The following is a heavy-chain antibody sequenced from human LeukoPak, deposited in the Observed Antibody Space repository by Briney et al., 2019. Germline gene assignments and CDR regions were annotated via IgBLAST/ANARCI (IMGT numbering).Heavy chain of an antibody. CDR3: ARDRYYCSSTSCYENWFDP. CDR1: GGSISSDSYY. CDR2: IFYSGST. V-gene: IGHV4-39*07. J-gene: IGHJ5*02. Sequence: SETLSLTCTVSGGSISSDSYYWGWIRQPPGKGLEWIGSIFYSGSTYYNPFLKSRVTVSIDTSKNHFSLKLNSVTAADTAVYYCARDRYYCSSTSCYENWFDPWGQGTLVTVSS. D-gene: IGHD2-2*01.